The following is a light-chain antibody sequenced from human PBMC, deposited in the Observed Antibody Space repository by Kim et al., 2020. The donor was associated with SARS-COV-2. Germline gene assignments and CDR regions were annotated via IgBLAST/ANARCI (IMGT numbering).Light chain of an antibody. V-gene: IGLV3-9*01. J-gene: IGLJ3*02. Sequence: AVGQPASITCGGDNIGSKHVHWYQQKAGQAPVLVIYRDSSRPAEIPERFSGSNSGNTATLTVSRAQAGDEADYYCQVWDNNTWVFGAGTQLTVL. CDR1: NIGSKH. CDR3: QVWDNNTWV. CDR2: RDS.